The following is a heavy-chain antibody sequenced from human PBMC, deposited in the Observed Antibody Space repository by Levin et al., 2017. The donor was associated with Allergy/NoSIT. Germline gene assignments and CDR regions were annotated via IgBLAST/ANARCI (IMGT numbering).Heavy chain of an antibody. CDR1: GFTFSDYP. J-gene: IGHJ4*02. D-gene: IGHD6-19*01. Sequence: LSLTCAASGFTFSDYPMNWVRQAPGKGLDWISHIYANSGATSYADSVKGRFTISRDNAKNSVYLQMNSLRVEDTAVYYCLGSGSLGWGQGTLVTVSS. V-gene: IGHV3-48*04. CDR3: LGSGSLG. CDR2: IYANSGAT.